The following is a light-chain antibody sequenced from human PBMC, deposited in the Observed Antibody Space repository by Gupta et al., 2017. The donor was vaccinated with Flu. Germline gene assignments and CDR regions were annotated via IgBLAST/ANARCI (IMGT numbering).Light chain of an antibody. V-gene: IGLV3-1*01. CDR2: QDN. CDR1: KLGDKY. CDR3: QAWDSNTVV. Sequence: SYDLTQPPSVSVSPGQTASITCSGDKLGDKYASWYQQKPGQSPVLVLYQDNKRPSGIPERFSGSNSGNTATLTIGGTQSMDEADYYCQAWDSNTVVFGGGTKLTVL. J-gene: IGLJ2*01.